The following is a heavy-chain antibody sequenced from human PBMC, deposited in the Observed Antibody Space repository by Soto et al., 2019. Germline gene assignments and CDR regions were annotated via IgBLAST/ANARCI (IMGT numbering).Heavy chain of an antibody. J-gene: IGHJ4*02. CDR2: ITWDGART. CDR3: VKGGNRGSGVDY. CDR1: GFTFDDYP. D-gene: IGHD3-10*01. V-gene: IGHV3-43*01. Sequence: VQLVESGGVVAQPGGSPRLSCAASGFTFDDYPMHWVRQVPGKGLEWVSHITWDGARTYYADSVGGRFTISRDNTKNALYLEMSRLRTEDTALYYCVKGGNRGSGVDYWGQGTLVTVSS.